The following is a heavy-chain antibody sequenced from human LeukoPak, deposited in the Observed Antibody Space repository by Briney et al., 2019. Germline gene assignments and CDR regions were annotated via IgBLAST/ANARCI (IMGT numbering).Heavy chain of an antibody. CDR3: ARNNGMDV. Sequence: GGSLRLSCAASGFALSSHWMTWVRQVPGRGPEWVANVNRDGSETYYLVSVKGRFTISKDNAKNSLYLQINSLRAEDTALYHCARNNGMDVWGQGTTVIVSS. J-gene: IGHJ6*02. CDR1: GFALSSHW. CDR2: VNRDGSET. V-gene: IGHV3-7*03.